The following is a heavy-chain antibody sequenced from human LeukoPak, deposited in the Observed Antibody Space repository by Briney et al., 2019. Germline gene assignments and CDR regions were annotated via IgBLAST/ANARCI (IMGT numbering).Heavy chain of an antibody. CDR2: IQSADTT. CDR3: VREAGYYFDY. CDR1: GFTVSNSY. Sequence: GGSLRLSCAASGFTVSNSYMTWIRQAPGKRLEWVSVIQSADTTYYADSVKGRFTISRDNSKNEVYLQMNSLRAEDTAVYYCVREAGYYFDYWGQGTLVTVSS. V-gene: IGHV3-53*01. J-gene: IGHJ4*02.